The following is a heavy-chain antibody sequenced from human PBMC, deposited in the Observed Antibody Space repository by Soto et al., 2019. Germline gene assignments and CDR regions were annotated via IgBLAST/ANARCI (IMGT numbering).Heavy chain of an antibody. Sequence: QVQLVQSGAEVKKPGASVKVSCKASGFTFTAYYIHWVRQAPGQGLEWLGIIYPHGGSTTYAQKFQGSVTMTSDTSTGTVYMELSSLGSEDTAVYYCGRDRWQLGYYYYGLDVWGQGTTVTVSS. CDR2: IYPHGGST. J-gene: IGHJ6*02. CDR1: GFTFTAYY. V-gene: IGHV1-46*01. CDR3: GRDRWQLGYYYYGLDV. D-gene: IGHD6-6*01.